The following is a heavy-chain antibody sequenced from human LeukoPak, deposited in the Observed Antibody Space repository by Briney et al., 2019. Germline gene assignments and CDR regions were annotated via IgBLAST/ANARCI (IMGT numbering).Heavy chain of an antibody. CDR1: GFTFSSYG. Sequence: GGSLRLSCAASGFTFSSYGMHWVRQAPGKGLEWVAVISYDGSNKYHADSVKGRFTISRDNSKNTLYLQMNSLRAEDTAVYYCAKDKYEATTYFDYWGQGTLVTVSS. CDR3: AKDKYEATTYFDY. D-gene: IGHD5-12*01. CDR2: ISYDGSNK. V-gene: IGHV3-30*18. J-gene: IGHJ4*02.